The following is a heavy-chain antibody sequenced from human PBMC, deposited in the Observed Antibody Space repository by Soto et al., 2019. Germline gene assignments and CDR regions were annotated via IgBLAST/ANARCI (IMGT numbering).Heavy chain of an antibody. D-gene: IGHD1-1*01. CDR1: GFTFSISA. Sequence: GGSLRLSCAASGFTFSISAMNWVRLAPGKGLEWVSALSASGDNTYYADSVKGRFTISRDNSKNTLYLQMNSLRAEDTAVYYCAKAGTHSYSDCWGQGTLVTASS. CDR3: AKAGTHSYSDC. J-gene: IGHJ4*02. V-gene: IGHV3-23*01. CDR2: LSASGDNT.